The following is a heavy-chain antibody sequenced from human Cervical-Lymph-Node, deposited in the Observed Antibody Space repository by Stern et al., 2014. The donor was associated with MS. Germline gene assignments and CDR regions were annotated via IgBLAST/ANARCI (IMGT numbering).Heavy chain of an antibody. CDR3: ALRRSYYVF. CDR2: LIPFFGAT. CDR1: GDTFSNYA. Sequence: VQLVESGSEVKKPGSSVKVSCKSSGDTFSNYALRWVRQAPGQGLEWVGGLIPFFGATSYGQKLQGRVTITQEESKGSAYMELRNLTSDDTAVYYCALRRSYYVFWGQGTLISVSS. D-gene: IGHD4-11*01. V-gene: IGHV1-69*01. J-gene: IGHJ4*02.